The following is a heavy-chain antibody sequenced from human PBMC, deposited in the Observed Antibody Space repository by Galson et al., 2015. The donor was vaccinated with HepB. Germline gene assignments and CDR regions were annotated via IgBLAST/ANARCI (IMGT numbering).Heavy chain of an antibody. CDR3: ATRPYVQWLKSLF. D-gene: IGHD6-19*01. Sequence: SLRLSCAVSGFDVSRYTMTWVRQAPGKGLEWVSGIRGSGDGTYYADSVKGRFTISRDTSKGRLYLQMNGLRDDDTAVYYCATRPYVQWLKSLFWGQGTLVTVSS. V-gene: IGHV3-23*01. CDR2: IRGSGDGT. J-gene: IGHJ4*02. CDR1: GFDVSRYT.